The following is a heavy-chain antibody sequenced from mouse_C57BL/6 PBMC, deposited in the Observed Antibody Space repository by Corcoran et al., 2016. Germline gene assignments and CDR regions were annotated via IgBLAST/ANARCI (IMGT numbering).Heavy chain of an antibody. J-gene: IGHJ3*01. CDR3: VTAWFAY. Sequence: IQVGQAGPELKKTGETVKISCETSGYSFTEYPRHLVKQAPGKGFKWMGMIYTDTGEPTCAEEFKGRFAVSLETSASTAYLQINNLKHEDTATYFWVTAWFAYLGQGTLVTVSA. CDR2: IYTDTGEP. CDR1: GYSFTEYP. V-gene: IGHV9-1*01.